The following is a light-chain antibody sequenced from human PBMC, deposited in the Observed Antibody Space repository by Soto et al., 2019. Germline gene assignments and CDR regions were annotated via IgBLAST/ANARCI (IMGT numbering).Light chain of an antibody. CDR2: DVS. CDR3: SSYTSDGSYV. V-gene: IGLV2-14*01. J-gene: IGLJ1*01. CDR1: SSDVGGYNS. Sequence: QSVLTQPPSVSGSPGLSIAISCTGTSSDVGGYNSVSWYQQHPGKAPKLMIYDVSNRPSGVSNLFSGSKSGNTASLTISGLQAEEEDDYYCSSYTSDGSYVFGTGTKVTVL.